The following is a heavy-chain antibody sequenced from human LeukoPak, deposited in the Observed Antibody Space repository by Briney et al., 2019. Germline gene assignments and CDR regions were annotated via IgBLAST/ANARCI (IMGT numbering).Heavy chain of an antibody. CDR1: GYTFTGYY. CDR3: ARAPHEYYYDSSGYFDY. J-gene: IGHJ4*02. CDR2: INPNSGGT. V-gene: IGHV1-2*02. Sequence: ASVKVSCKASGYTFTGYYMHWVRQAPGQGLEWMGWINPNSGGTNYAQKFQGRVTMTRDTPISTAYMELSRLRSDDTAVYYCARAPHEYYYDSSGYFDYWGQGTLVTVSS. D-gene: IGHD3-22*01.